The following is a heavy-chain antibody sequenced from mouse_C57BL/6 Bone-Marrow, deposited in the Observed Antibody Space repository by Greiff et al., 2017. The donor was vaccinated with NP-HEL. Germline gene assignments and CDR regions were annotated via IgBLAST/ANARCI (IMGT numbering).Heavy chain of an antibody. V-gene: IGHV1-55*01. J-gene: IGHJ1*03. D-gene: IGHD1-1*01. Sequence: QVQLQQPGAELVKPGASVKMSCKASGYTFTSCWITWVKQRPGQGLEWIGDIYPGSGSTNYNEKFKSKATLTVDTSSSTAYMQLSSLTSEDSAVYYCARVYYGSFWYFDVWGTGTTVTVSS. CDR1: GYTFTSCW. CDR3: ARVYYGSFWYFDV. CDR2: IYPGSGST.